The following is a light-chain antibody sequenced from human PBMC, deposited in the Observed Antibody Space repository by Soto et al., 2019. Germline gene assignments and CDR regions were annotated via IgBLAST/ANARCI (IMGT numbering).Light chain of an antibody. Sequence: EFVLTQSPCTLSLSPGERATLSCRASQTVRNNYLAWYQQKPGQAPRLLIYDASSRATGIPDRFSGSGSGTDFTLTISRLEPEDFAVYYCQQFSSYPLTFGGGTKVDIK. CDR1: QTVRNNY. J-gene: IGKJ4*01. CDR2: DAS. V-gene: IGKV3-20*01. CDR3: QQFSSYPLT.